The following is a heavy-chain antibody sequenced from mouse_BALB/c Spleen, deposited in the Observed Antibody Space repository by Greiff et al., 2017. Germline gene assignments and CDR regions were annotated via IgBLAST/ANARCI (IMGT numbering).Heavy chain of an antibody. CDR3: AGDYYGSTLYYAMEY. CDR1: GFSLTSYG. D-gene: IGHD1-1*01. J-gene: IGHJ4*01. Sequence: VKLMESGPGLVAPSQSLSITCTVSGFSLTSYGVHWVRQPPGKGLEWMGVIWAGGSTNYNSALMSRLSISKDNSKSQVFLKMNSLQTDDTAMYYCAGDYYGSTLYYAMEYGGEGTSGTV. CDR2: IWAGGST. V-gene: IGHV2-9*02.